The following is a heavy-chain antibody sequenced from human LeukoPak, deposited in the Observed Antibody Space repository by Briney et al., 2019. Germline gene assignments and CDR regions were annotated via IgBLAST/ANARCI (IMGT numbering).Heavy chain of an antibody. CDR3: ARPEPRTYYYDSSGGDAFDI. CDR2: INPSGGST. J-gene: IGHJ3*02. Sequence: GASVKVSCKASGYTFTSYYMHWVRQAPGQGLEWMGIINPSGGSTSYAQKFQGRVTMTRDTSTSTVYMELSSLRSEDTAVYYCARPEPRTYYYDSSGGDAFDIWGQGTMVTVS. V-gene: IGHV1-46*01. CDR1: GYTFTSYY. D-gene: IGHD3-22*01.